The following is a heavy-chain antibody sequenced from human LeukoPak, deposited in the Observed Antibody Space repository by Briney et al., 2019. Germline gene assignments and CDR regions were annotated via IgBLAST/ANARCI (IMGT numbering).Heavy chain of an antibody. D-gene: IGHD6-19*01. CDR2: INSDGTAT. CDR3: ARGPQWLVPGKRINYYYMDV. J-gene: IGHJ6*03. V-gene: IGHV3-74*01. Sequence: PGGSLRLSCAASGFTFRSYWMHWVRQAPGKGLVWVSRINSDGTATTYADSVKGRFSASRDNAKNTLYLQMNSLRSEDTAVYYCARGPQWLVPGKRINYYYMDVWGKGTTVTVSS. CDR1: GFTFRSYW.